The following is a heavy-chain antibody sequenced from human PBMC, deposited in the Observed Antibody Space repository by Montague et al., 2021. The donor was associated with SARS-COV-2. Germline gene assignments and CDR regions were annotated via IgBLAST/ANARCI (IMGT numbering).Heavy chain of an antibody. CDR2: IFNNGSP. V-gene: IGHV4-59*08. D-gene: IGHD4-17*01. CDR3: ARHSSYGDFHFDY. Sequence: SETLSLTCSVSGDSFSSHYWSWIRQPPGKGLEWIGYIFNNGSPDYSPSLKSRATISIDTSSNQFSLRLRSVTATDTAVYFCARHSSYGDFHFDYWGQGLLVTVSS. J-gene: IGHJ4*02. CDR1: GDSFSSHY.